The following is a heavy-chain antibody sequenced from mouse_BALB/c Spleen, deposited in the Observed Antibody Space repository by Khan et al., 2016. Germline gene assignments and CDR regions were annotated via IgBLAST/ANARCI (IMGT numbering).Heavy chain of an antibody. Sequence: EVKLEESGGGLVQPGRSMKLSCVVSGFTFSDAWMDWVRQSPEKGLEWVAEIRSKANHHATYYAESVKGRFNISRDDSTSSVYLQMNSLRAEDTGIYYWTRGYYGYDVWFTYWGQGTLVTVSA. J-gene: IGHJ3*01. CDR3: TRGYYGYDVWFTY. V-gene: IGHV6-6*01. CDR2: IRSKANHHAT. D-gene: IGHD2-2*01. CDR1: GFTFSDAW.